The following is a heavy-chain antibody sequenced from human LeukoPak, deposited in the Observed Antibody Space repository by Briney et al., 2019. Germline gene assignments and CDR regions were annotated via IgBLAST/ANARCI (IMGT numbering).Heavy chain of an antibody. Sequence: GXSLRLSCAASGFIFNDYAMLWVRQAPGKGLEWVSSISSSSSYIYYADSVKGRFTISRDNAKNSLYLQMNSLRAEDTAVYYCARDLSTLSPNAFDIWGQGTMVTVSS. CDR1: GFIFNDYA. CDR3: ARDLSTLSPNAFDI. D-gene: IGHD2/OR15-2a*01. V-gene: IGHV3-21*01. J-gene: IGHJ3*02. CDR2: ISSSSSYI.